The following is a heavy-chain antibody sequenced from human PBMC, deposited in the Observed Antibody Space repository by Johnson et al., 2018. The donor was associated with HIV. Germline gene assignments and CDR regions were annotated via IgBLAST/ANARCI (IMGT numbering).Heavy chain of an antibody. J-gene: IGHJ3*02. CDR3: AALCSGCADAFDM. V-gene: IGHV3-11*04. CDR2: ISSSGSNI. Sequence: QVQLVESRGGLVKPGGSPRLSCAASGFTFSDHYMAWIRQAPGKGMEWVSYISSSGSNIYYADSVKGRFTVSRDNAKNSVYLQMNSLRAEDTAVYYCAALCSGCADAFDMWGQGTMVTVS. CDR1: GFTFSDHY. D-gene: IGHD3-10*02.